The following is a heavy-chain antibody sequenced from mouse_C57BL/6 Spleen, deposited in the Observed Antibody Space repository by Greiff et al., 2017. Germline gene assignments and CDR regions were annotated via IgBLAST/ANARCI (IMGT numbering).Heavy chain of an antibody. CDR1: GYTFTDYE. J-gene: IGHJ2*01. V-gene: IGHV1-15*01. D-gene: IGHD2-4*01. CDR2: IDPETGGT. Sequence: QVQLQQSGAELVRPGASVTLSCKASGYTFTDYEMHWVKQTPVHGLEWIGAIDPETGGTAYNQKFKGKAILTADTSSSTAYMELRSLTSEDSAVYYCTRRRLRPSFDYWGQGTTLTVSS. CDR3: TRRRLRPSFDY.